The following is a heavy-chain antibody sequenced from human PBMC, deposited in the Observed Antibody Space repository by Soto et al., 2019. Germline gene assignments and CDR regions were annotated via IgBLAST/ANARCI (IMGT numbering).Heavy chain of an antibody. CDR2: ISSTISYT. J-gene: IGHJ4*02. CDR3: ARYIYGYVDY. D-gene: IGHD5-18*01. V-gene: IGHV3-11*06. Sequence: GGSLRLSCAASGFTFSDYYMSWIRQAPGKGLEWVSYISSTISYTHYADSVKGRFTISRDNAKNSLYLQMNSLRAEDTAAYYCARYIYGYVDYWGQGTLVTVSS. CDR1: GFTFSDYY.